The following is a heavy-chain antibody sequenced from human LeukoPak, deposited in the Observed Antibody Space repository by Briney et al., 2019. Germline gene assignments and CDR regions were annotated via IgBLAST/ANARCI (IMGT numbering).Heavy chain of an antibody. Sequence: ASVTVSCTASGGTFSSYAISWVRQAPGQGLEWMGGIIPIFGTANYAQKFQGRVTITADESTSTAYVELSSLRSEDTAVYYCARASSGWYYFDYWGQGTLVTVSS. CDR2: IIPIFGTA. V-gene: IGHV1-69*13. CDR1: GGTFSSYA. J-gene: IGHJ4*02. CDR3: ARASSGWYYFDY. D-gene: IGHD6-19*01.